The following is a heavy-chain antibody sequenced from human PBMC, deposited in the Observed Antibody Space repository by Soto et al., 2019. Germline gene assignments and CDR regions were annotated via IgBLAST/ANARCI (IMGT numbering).Heavy chain of an antibody. CDR1: GGSISSGDYY. J-gene: IGHJ4*02. Sequence: QVQLQESGPGLVKPSQTLSLTCTVSGGSISSGDYYWSWIRQPPGKGLEWTGYIYSSGSTYYNPSLKSRVTISVDKSKNPFPLKLSSVTAADTAVYYCARGKGIAARPFDYWGQGTLVTVSS. D-gene: IGHD6-6*01. V-gene: IGHV4-30-4*01. CDR2: IYSSGST. CDR3: ARGKGIAARPFDY.